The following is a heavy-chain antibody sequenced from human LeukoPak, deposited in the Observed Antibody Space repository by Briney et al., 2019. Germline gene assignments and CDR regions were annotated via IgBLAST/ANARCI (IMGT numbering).Heavy chain of an antibody. CDR2: ITSTSSYT. V-gene: IGHV3-11*06. Sequence: GGSLRLSCAASGFPFSDYYMTWIRQAPGKGLEWLSYITSTSSYTNYADSVKGRVTISRDNAKNSLYLQMNSLRAEDTAVYYCAKDRRPGWLVYSFDYWGQGTLVTVSS. CDR1: GFPFSDYY. J-gene: IGHJ4*02. D-gene: IGHD6-19*01. CDR3: AKDRRPGWLVYSFDY.